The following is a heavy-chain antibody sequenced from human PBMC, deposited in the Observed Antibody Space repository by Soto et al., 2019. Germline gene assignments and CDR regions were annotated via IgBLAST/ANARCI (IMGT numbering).Heavy chain of an antibody. CDR2: INAGNDNT. J-gene: IGHJ4*02. Sequence: QVQLVQSGAEEKKPGASVKVSCKASGYTFTSYAMHWVRQAPGQRLEWMGWINAGNDNTKYSQKFQGXVXXXRXTSASTAYMELSSLRSEDTAVYYCARSEYTSGWTGYWGQGTLVTVSS. V-gene: IGHV1-3*05. CDR3: ARSEYTSGWTGY. CDR1: GYTFTSYA. D-gene: IGHD6-19*01.